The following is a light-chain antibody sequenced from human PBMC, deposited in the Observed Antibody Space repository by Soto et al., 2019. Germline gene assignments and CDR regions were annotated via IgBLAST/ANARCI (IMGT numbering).Light chain of an antibody. CDR3: QQYNTYST. V-gene: IGKV1-5*01. CDR1: QSISSW. J-gene: IGKJ1*01. CDR2: DAS. Sequence: IKMNQSPSTLSASVGDRVTITCRASQSISSWLAWYQQKPGKAPKVLIYDASSLESGVPSRFSGGGFGTEFTLTINSLQPDDFATYYCQQYNTYSTFGQGTKVDI.